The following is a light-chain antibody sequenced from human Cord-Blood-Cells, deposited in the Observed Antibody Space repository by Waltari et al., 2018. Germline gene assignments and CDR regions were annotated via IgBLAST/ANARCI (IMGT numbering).Light chain of an antibody. V-gene: IGLV6-57*03. CDR3: QSYDSSNRWV. CDR1: SGSIASNY. CDR2: EDN. Sequence: NFMLTQPHSVSESPGKTVTISCTRSSGSIASNYVQWYQQRPGSAPTTVFYEDNQRPPGVPDRFSGSIDSSSNSASLTISGLKTEDEADYYCQSYDSSNRWVFGGGTKLTVL. J-gene: IGLJ3*02.